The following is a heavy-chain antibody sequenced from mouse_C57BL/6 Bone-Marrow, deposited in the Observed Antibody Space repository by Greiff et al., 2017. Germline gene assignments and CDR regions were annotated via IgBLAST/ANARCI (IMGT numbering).Heavy chain of an antibody. Sequence: QVQLQQSGPELVRPGASVKLSCKAPGYTFTSHWMQWVRQRPGGGLEGIGEIFHGSGSTYYNEKFKGRATLTIDTSSSTAYMQLGGLASEDSAVYFFSRDYIWGIDYWGQGTTLTVSS. D-gene: IGHD1-3*01. CDR2: IFHGSGST. J-gene: IGHJ2*01. V-gene: IGHV1-56*01. CDR1: GYTFTSHW. CDR3: SRDYIWGIDY.